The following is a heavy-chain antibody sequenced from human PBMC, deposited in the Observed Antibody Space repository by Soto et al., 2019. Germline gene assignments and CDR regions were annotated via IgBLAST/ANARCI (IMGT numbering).Heavy chain of an antibody. CDR1: GYTFSSSG. D-gene: IGHD3-3*01. CDR2: ISAYNGNT. J-gene: IGHJ4*01. CDR3: ARTLNEWLSGLK. Sequence: QVKLVQSGGEVKKPGASVKISCKASGYTFSSSGISWVRKAPGQGLEWMGWISAYNGNTNSAQKFQGRVTMTTDTSTSTASMELRSMRSDDTAIYYCARTLNEWLSGLKWGQATLVTVSS. V-gene: IGHV1-18*01.